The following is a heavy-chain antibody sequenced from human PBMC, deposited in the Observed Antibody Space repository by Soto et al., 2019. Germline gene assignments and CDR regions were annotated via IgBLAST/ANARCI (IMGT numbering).Heavy chain of an antibody. V-gene: IGHV3-23*01. CDR2: ISGSGSST. J-gene: IGHJ3*02. D-gene: IGHD1-7*01. Sequence: LRLSCAASGFTFSSYAMSWVRQAPGKGLEWVSGISGSGSSTYYADSVKGRFTISRDNSKNTLYLQVNSLRADDTAVYYCARRNWNYGAFDIWGQGTMVTVSS. CDR3: ARRNWNYGAFDI. CDR1: GFTFSSYA.